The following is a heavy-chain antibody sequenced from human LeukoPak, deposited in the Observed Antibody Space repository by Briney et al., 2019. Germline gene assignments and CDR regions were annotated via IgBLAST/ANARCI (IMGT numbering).Heavy chain of an antibody. CDR2: INANSGVT. J-gene: IGHJ4*02. CDR1: GYSFTDYY. D-gene: IGHD2-21*01. CDR3: ARGPKWVVVVIAADY. Sequence: ASVKVSCKASGYSFTDYYMHWVRQAPGQGLEWMGWINANSGVTKYAQNFQGRVSMTRDTSINTAYMEISRLRSDDTAVYYCARGPKWVVVVIAADYWGQGTLVTVSS. V-gene: IGHV1-2*02.